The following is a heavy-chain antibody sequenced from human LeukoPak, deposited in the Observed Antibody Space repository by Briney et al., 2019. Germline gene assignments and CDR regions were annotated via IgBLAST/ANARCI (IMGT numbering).Heavy chain of an antibody. J-gene: IGHJ4*02. CDR3: ARKGVCSSTSCCPLDY. D-gene: IGHD2-2*01. CDR1: GFTFSSYG. CDR2: IWYDGSNK. Sequence: GGSLRLSCAASGFTFSSYGMHWVRQAPGKGLEWVAVIWYDGSNKYYADSVKGRFTISRDNSKNTLYLQMNSLRAEDTAVYYCARKGVCSSTSCCPLDYWGQGTLVTVSS. V-gene: IGHV3-33*01.